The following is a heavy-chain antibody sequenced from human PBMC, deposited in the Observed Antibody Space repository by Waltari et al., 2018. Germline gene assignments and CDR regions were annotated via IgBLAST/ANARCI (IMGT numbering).Heavy chain of an antibody. CDR3: AHSFWIYDFWDAFDI. D-gene: IGHD3-3*01. J-gene: IGHJ3*02. CDR1: GFSLSTSGVG. CDR2: IYWDDDK. V-gene: IGHV2-5*02. Sequence: QITLKESGPTLVKPTQTLTLTCTFSGFSLSTSGVGVGWIRQPPGKALEWLALIYWDDDKRYSPSLKSRLTITKDTSKNQVVLTMTNMDPVDTVTYYCAHSFWIYDFWDAFDIWGQGTMVTVSS.